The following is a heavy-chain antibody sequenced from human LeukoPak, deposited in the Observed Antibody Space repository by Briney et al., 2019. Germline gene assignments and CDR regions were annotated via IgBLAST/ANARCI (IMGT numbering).Heavy chain of an antibody. J-gene: IGHJ4*01. CDR1: GFIFSGSV. CDR3: AKDSGGSVLED. V-gene: IGHV3-30*18. Sequence: GRSLRLSCAASGFIFSGSVMHWVRQAPGRGLEWVAVLSYDGTNEYYGDSVKGRFTISRDNSKNTLYLHMNSLRHDDTAVYYCAKDSGGSVLEDWGHGSLVIVSS. CDR2: LSYDGTNE. D-gene: IGHD2-15*01.